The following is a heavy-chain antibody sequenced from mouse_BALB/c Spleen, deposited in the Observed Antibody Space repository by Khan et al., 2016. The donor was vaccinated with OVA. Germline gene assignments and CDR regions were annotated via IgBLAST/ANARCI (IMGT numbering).Heavy chain of an antibody. CDR2: INTHSGVP. CDR1: GYTFTTAG. D-gene: IGHD2-14*01. CDR3: ARGGAAYYRYDGGAMDY. Sequence: QIQLVQSGPELKKPGETVRISCKASGYTFTTAGMQWVQKMPGKGLKWIGWINTHSGVPKYAEDFKGRFAFSLETSANTANLQITNLKNEDTATYFFARGGAAYYRYDGGAMDYWGQGTSVTVSS. V-gene: IGHV9-4*02. J-gene: IGHJ4*01.